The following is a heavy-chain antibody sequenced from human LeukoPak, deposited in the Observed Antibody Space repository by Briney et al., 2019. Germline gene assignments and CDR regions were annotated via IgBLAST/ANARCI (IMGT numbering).Heavy chain of an antibody. Sequence: XMRWXXXAPGKGLVWVSRINSDGSSTSYADSVKGRFTISRDNAKNTLYLQMNSLRAEDTAVYYCARDNQAIFGVVIEAYGMDVWGQGTTVTVSS. CDR1: X. V-gene: IGHV3-74*01. CDR3: ARDNQAIFGVVIEAYGMDV. CDR2: INSDGSST. D-gene: IGHD3-3*01. J-gene: IGHJ6*02.